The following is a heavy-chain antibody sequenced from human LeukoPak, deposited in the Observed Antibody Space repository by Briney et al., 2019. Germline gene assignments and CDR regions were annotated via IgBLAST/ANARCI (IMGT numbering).Heavy chain of an antibody. CDR1: GYTFTGYY. D-gene: IGHD5-18*01. V-gene: IGHV1-2*02. J-gene: IGHJ4*02. Sequence: ASVKVSCKASGYTFTGYYMHWVRQAPGQGLEWMGWINPNSGGINYAQKFQGRVTMTRDTSISTAYMELSRLRSDDTAVYYCANTAMGQGIFDYWGQGTLVTVSS. CDR3: ANTAMGQGIFDY. CDR2: INPNSGGI.